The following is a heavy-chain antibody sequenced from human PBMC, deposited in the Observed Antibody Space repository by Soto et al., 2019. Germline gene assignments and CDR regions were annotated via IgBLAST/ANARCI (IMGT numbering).Heavy chain of an antibody. CDR2: ISGGSGRT. Sequence: GGSLRLSCAASGFTFSSYAMSWVRQAPGKGLEWVSGISGGSGRTHYADSVKGRFTVSRDVSKNTVYLQMNSLRVEDTAIYYCAKDRVSDGIYSSDYWGRGVLVTVSS. CDR1: GFTFSSYA. D-gene: IGHD2-15*01. V-gene: IGHV3-23*01. J-gene: IGHJ4*02. CDR3: AKDRVSDGIYSSDY.